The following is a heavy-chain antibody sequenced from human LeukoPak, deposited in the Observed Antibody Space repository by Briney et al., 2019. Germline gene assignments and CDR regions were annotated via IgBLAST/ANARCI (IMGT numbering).Heavy chain of an antibody. J-gene: IGHJ6*03. CDR2: IMPLFNTA. CDR3: ARVDRYHYYLDV. V-gene: IGHV1-69*05. CDR1: GGTFSSYS. Sequence: SVKVSCKASGGTFSSYSITWVRQAPGQGLGWMGGIMPLFNTANYAQQFQGRVTITTDESTSTAYMELSSLRFEDTAMYYCARVDRYHYYLDVWGKGTTVTVSS.